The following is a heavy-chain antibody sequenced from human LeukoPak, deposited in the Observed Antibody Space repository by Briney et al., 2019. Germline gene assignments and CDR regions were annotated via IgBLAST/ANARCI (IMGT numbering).Heavy chain of an antibody. CDR3: AKSRTVWSGYYCDY. J-gene: IGHJ4*02. V-gene: IGHV3-30*02. D-gene: IGHD3-3*01. CDR2: IRYDGSNK. Sequence: GGSLRLSCAASGFTFSSYGMHWVRQAPGKGLEWVAFIRYDGSNKYYADSVKGRFTISRDNSKNTLYLQMNSLRAEDTAMYYCAKSRTVWSGYYCDYWGQGTLVTVSS. CDR1: GFTFSSYG.